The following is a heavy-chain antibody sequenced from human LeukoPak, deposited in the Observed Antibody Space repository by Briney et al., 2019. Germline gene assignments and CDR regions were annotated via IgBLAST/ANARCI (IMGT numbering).Heavy chain of an antibody. J-gene: IGHJ3*02. Sequence: ASVKVSCKASGYTFTSYGISWVRQAPGQGLEWMGWISAYNGNTNYAQKLQGRVTMTTDTSTSTAYMELRSLRSDDTAVYYCARGGGPYGDKTVSFEDIWGQGTMVTVSS. CDR1: GYTFTSYG. CDR3: ARGGGPYGDKTVSFEDI. CDR2: ISAYNGNT. D-gene: IGHD4-17*01. V-gene: IGHV1-18*01.